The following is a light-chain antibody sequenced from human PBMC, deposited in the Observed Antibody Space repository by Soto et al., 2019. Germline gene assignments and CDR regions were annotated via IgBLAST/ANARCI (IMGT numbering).Light chain of an antibody. Sequence: VLTQSPGTLSLSPGERATLSCRASQSVSNNYLAWYQQKPGQAPRLLIYAASSRATGIPDRFSGGGSGTDFTLTISRLEPEDFAVYYCQQCGSSPWTFGQGSKVDIK. CDR1: QSVSNNY. CDR3: QQCGSSPWT. J-gene: IGKJ1*01. CDR2: AAS. V-gene: IGKV3-20*01.